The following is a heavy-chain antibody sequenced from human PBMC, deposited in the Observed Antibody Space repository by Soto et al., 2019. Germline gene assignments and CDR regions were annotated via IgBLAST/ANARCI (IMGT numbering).Heavy chain of an antibody. CDR3: ARDRLSTLDY. Sequence: GASVKVSCKASGYTFTNYDMHCVRQAPGQMLEWMGCINGGNGNPKYSQKFQDRVTITRDTSASTAYMELSSLRSEDTAVYFRARDRLSTLDYWGQGTLVTVSS. CDR2: INGGNGNP. J-gene: IGHJ4*02. V-gene: IGHV1-3*01. CDR1: GYTFTNYD.